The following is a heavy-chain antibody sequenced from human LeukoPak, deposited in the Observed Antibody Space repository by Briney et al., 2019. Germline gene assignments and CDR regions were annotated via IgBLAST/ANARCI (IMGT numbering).Heavy chain of an antibody. Sequence: GGSLRLSCAASGFRFNTSAMTWVRQAPGKGLEWVSTIPYDGFNTYYADSVKGRFIISRDNSKNTLFLQMNSLRAEDTAVYYCARVGEGSSSPDDYWGQGTLVTVSS. CDR2: IPYDGFNT. J-gene: IGHJ4*02. D-gene: IGHD6-13*01. V-gene: IGHV3-23*01. CDR1: GFRFNTSA. CDR3: ARVGEGSSSPDDY.